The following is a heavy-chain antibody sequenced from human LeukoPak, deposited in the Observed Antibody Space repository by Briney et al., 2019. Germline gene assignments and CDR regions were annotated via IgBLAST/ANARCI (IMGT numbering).Heavy chain of an antibody. V-gene: IGHV1-69*04. Sequence: SVKVSCKASGGTFSSYAISWVRQDPGQGLEWMGRIIPILGIANYAQKFQGRVTITADKSTSTAYMELSSLRSDDTAVYYCARAIRNQLLSDHWGPGTLVTVSS. CDR1: GGTFSSYA. CDR2: IIPILGIA. CDR3: ARAIRNQLLSDH. J-gene: IGHJ4*02. D-gene: IGHD2-2*01.